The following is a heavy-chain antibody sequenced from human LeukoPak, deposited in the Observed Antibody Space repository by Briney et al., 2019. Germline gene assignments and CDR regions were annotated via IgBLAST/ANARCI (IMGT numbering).Heavy chain of an antibody. D-gene: IGHD6-19*01. Sequence: GGSLRLSCAASGFTFDDYAMHWVRQAPGKGLEWVSGISWNSGSIGYADSVKGRFTISRDNAKNSLYLQMNSLRAEDMALYYCAKSATVSVAGKEPLDYWGQGTLVTVSS. CDR2: ISWNSGSI. CDR3: AKSATVSVAGKEPLDY. CDR1: GFTFDDYA. J-gene: IGHJ4*02. V-gene: IGHV3-9*03.